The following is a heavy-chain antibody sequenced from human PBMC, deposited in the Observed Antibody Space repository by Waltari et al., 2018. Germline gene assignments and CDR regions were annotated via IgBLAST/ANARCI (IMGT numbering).Heavy chain of an antibody. Sequence: QVQLVESGGGVDQPGRSLRLSCAAAGFTFSIYGLHWVRKAPGKGLEWVAVIWYDGSNKYYADSVKGRFTISRDNSKNTLYLQMNSLRAEDTAVYYCAREGARVVASSFDYWGQGTLVTVSS. J-gene: IGHJ4*02. CDR3: AREGARVVASSFDY. D-gene: IGHD2-15*01. V-gene: IGHV3-33*01. CDR1: GFTFSIYG. CDR2: IWYDGSNK.